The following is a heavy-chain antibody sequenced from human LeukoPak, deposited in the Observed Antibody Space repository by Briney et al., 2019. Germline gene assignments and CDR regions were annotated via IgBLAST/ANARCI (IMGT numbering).Heavy chain of an antibody. D-gene: IGHD4-17*01. CDR2: ISSRSSSI. V-gene: IGHV3-21*01. CDR3: AREPTVTTSGY. CDR1: GFSFSSYS. Sequence: PGGSLRLSCAASGFSFSSYSMNWVRQAPGKGLEWVSSISSRSSSIYYADSVRGRFTISRDDAKNSLYLQMNSLRAEDTAIYYCAREPTVTTSGYWGQGTLVTVSS. J-gene: IGHJ4*02.